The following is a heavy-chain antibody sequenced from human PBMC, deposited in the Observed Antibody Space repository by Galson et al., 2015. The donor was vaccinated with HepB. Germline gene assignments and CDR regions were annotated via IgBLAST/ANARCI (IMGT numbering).Heavy chain of an antibody. CDR1: GFTFSNYW. Sequence: SLRLSCAASGFTFSNYWMSWVRQAPGKGLVWVSHIKTDGSYTAYADSVRGRFTISRDNAKNTLYLQMNSLRDEDTAVYYCARPWNDGNWGQGTLVTVSS. V-gene: IGHV3-74*01. D-gene: IGHD1-1*01. CDR2: IKTDGSYT. CDR3: ARPWNDGN. J-gene: IGHJ4*02.